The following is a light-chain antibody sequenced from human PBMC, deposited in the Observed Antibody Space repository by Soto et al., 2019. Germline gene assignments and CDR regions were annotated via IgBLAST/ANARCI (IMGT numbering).Light chain of an antibody. CDR3: QQYYSTPHT. V-gene: IGKV1-39*01. CDR1: QSISSY. Sequence: DIQMTQSPASLSASPGDRATITCRASQSISSYLTWYQQKPGKAPKLLIYGASSMQTGVPSRFSGSGSGTDFTLTISSLQPEDFAVYYCQQYYSTPHTFGQGTKVDIK. J-gene: IGKJ1*01. CDR2: GAS.